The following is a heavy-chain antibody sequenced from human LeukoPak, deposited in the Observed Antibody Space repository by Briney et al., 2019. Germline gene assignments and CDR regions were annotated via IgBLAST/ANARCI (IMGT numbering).Heavy chain of an antibody. CDR2: ISAYNGNT. J-gene: IGHJ4*02. Sequence: GASVTVSFKASGYTFTSYGISWVRQAPGQGREWMGWISAYNGNTNYAQKLQGRVTMTTDTSTSTAYMELRSLRSDDTAVYYCASALYSGSSFDYWGQGTLVTVSS. CDR1: GYTFTSYG. V-gene: IGHV1-18*01. D-gene: IGHD1-26*01. CDR3: ASALYSGSSFDY.